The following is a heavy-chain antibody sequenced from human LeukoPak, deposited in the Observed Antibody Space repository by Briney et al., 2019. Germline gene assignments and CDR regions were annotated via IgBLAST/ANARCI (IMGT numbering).Heavy chain of an antibody. V-gene: IGHV4-4*07. CDR3: AREAIVVVPAAIRYYYYMDV. D-gene: IGHD2-2*02. Sequence: PSETLSLTCTVSGGSISSYYWSWIRQPAGKGLEWIGRIYTSGSTNYNPSLKSRVTMSVDTSKNQFSLKLSSVTAADTAVYYCAREAIVVVPAAIRYYYYMDVWGKGTTVTVSS. CDR2: IYTSGST. CDR1: GGSISSYY. J-gene: IGHJ6*03.